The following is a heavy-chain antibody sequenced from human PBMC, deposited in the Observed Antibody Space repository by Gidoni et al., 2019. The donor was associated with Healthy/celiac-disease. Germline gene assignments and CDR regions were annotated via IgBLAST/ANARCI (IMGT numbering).Heavy chain of an antibody. D-gene: IGHD1-26*01. CDR2: ISYDGSNK. CDR3: WGRYVVGATKEIDY. CDR1: GFTFSSYG. V-gene: IGHV3-30*03. J-gene: IGHJ4*02. Sequence: QVQLVESGGGVVQPGRSLRLSCAASGFTFSSYGMHWVRQAPGKGLEWVAVISYDGSNKYYADSVKGRFTISRDNSKNTLYLQMNSLRAEDTAVYYCWGRYVVGATKEIDYWGQGTLVTVSS.